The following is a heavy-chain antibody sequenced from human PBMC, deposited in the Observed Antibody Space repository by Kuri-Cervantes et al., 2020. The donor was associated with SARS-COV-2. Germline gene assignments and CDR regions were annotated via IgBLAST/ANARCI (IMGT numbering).Heavy chain of an antibody. CDR1: GYTFTGYY. CDR3: ARDQDIVVVVAATPGRGAFDI. D-gene: IGHD2-15*01. J-gene: IGHJ3*02. Sequence: ASVKVSCKASGYTFTGYYMHWVRQAPGQGLEWMGWINPNSGGTNYAQKFRGRVTMTRDTSISTAYMELSRLRSDDTAVYYCARDQDIVVVVAATPGRGAFDIWGQGTMVTVSS. CDR2: INPNSGGT. V-gene: IGHV1-2*02.